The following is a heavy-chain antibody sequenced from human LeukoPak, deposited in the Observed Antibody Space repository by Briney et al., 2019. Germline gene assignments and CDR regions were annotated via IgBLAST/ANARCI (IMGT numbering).Heavy chain of an antibody. J-gene: IGHJ4*02. D-gene: IGHD4-17*01. CDR1: GFTFSDYY. CDR3: ATGGRSTVTEFDY. V-gene: IGHV3-23*01. CDR2: ISGSGGST. Sequence: GGSLRLSCAASGFTFSDYYMSWIRQAPGKGLEWVSAISGSGGSTYYADSVKGRFTISRDNSKNTLYLQMNSLRAEDTAVYYCATGGRSTVTEFDYWGQGTLVTVSS.